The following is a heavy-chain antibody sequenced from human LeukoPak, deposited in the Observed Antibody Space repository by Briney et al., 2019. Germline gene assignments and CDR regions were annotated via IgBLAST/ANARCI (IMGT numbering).Heavy chain of an antibody. J-gene: IGHJ4*02. CDR1: GGSISSGGYY. Sequence: SQTLSLTCTVSGGSISSGGYYWSWIRQHPGKGLEWIGYIYYSGSTYYNPSLKSRVTISVDTSKNQFSLKLSSVTAADTAVYYCASCPIPYYYDSSGYYSPYYDYWGQGTLVTVSS. CDR3: ASCPIPYYYDSSGYYSPYYDY. V-gene: IGHV4-31*03. D-gene: IGHD3-22*01. CDR2: IYYSGST.